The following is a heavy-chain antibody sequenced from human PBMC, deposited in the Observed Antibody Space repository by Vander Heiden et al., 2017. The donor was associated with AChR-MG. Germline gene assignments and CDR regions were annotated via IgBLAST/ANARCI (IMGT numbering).Heavy chain of an antibody. CDR3: ARSPPTTEPNWYFDL. V-gene: IGHV4-39*01. CDR1: GGAISSSRYF. Sequence: QLQLQESGPGLVKPSETLSLTCSVSGGAISSSRYFWGWIRQSPGKGLEWIGTIYYSGVTYYKPSLNSRVTISIDTSKNQFSLRLRSVTAADTALYYCARSPPTTEPNWYFDLWGRGTLVSVSS. J-gene: IGHJ2*01. D-gene: IGHD1-26*01. CDR2: IYYSGVT.